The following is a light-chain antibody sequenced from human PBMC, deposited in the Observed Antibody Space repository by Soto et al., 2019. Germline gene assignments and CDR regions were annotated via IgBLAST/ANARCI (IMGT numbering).Light chain of an antibody. CDR2: AAS. Sequence: DIQMTQSPSSLSASVGDRVTFICRASQSISNYLNWYQQKPGKAPKLLIYAASTLQSGIPSRFSGSGSGTDFTLTISSLQPDDFATYYCQQSYRTPRTFGQGSKLEIK. J-gene: IGKJ2*01. CDR3: QQSYRTPRT. V-gene: IGKV1-39*01. CDR1: QSISNY.